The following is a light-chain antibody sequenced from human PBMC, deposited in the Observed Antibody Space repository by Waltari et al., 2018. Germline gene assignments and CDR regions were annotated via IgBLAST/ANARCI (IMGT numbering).Light chain of an antibody. V-gene: IGKV2-29*02. J-gene: IGKJ1*01. CDR3: MQGLQHPWT. Sequence: EIVMTQTPLSLSVTPGQPASISCKFSQSPQFSDGKTYLSWYLQRPGQSPQLLISLVSSPFSGVPDRFSGSGSDKDFTLKISRVEADDVGVYYCMQGLQHPWTFGQGTKVEI. CDR2: LVS. CDR1: QSPQFSDGKTY.